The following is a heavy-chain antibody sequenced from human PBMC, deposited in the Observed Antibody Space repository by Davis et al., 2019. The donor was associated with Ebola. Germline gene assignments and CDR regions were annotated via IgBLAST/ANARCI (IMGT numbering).Heavy chain of an antibody. V-gene: IGHV4-4*07. Sequence: PSETLSLTCTVSGGSISSYYWSWIRQPAGKGLEWIGRISTSGSTNYNPSLKSRVTMSLDTSKNQFSLKLSSVTAADTAVYYCARNGPVPNWYYFDIWGQGTLVDVSS. CDR1: GGSISSYY. CDR3: ARNGPVPNWYYFDI. J-gene: IGHJ4*02. D-gene: IGHD1-1*01. CDR2: ISTSGST.